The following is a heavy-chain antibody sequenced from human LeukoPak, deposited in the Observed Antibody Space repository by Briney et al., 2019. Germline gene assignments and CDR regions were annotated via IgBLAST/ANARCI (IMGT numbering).Heavy chain of an antibody. CDR1: GGSISSGSYY. J-gene: IGHJ5*02. CDR3: ARDYYGSGSPGWFDP. V-gene: IGHV4-61*02. CDR2: IYTSGST. D-gene: IGHD3-10*01. Sequence: PSETLSLTCTVSGGSISSGSYYWRWIRQPAGKGLEWIGRIYTSGSTNYNPSLKGRVTISVDTSKNQFSLKLSSVTAADTAVYYCARDYYGSGSPGWFDPWGQGTLVTVSS.